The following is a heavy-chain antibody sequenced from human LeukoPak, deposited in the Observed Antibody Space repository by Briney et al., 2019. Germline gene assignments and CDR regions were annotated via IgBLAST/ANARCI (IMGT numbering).Heavy chain of an antibody. CDR2: IKQDGSEK. CDR1: GFTFSNYW. V-gene: IGHV3-7*01. CDR3: ASGSETDYYYYGMDV. J-gene: IGHJ6*02. D-gene: IGHD1-14*01. Sequence: GGSLRLSCAASGFTFSNYWMSWARQAPGKGLEWVANIKQDGSEKYYVDSVKGRFTISRDNAKNSLYLQMNSLRAEDTAVYYCASGSETDYYYYGMDVWGQGTTVTVSS.